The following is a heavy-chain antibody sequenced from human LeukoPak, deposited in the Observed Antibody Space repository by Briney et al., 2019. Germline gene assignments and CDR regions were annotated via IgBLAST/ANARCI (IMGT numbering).Heavy chain of an antibody. CDR1: GGSFSGYY. CDR2: INHSGST. Sequence: SETLSLTCAVYGGSFSGYYWSWIRQPPGKGLEWIGEINHSGSTNYNPSLKSRVTISVDTSKNQFSLKLSSVTAADTAMYYCARAGNYEGAYWGQGTLVTVSS. CDR3: ARAGNYEGAY. J-gene: IGHJ4*02. D-gene: IGHD1-1*01. V-gene: IGHV4-34*01.